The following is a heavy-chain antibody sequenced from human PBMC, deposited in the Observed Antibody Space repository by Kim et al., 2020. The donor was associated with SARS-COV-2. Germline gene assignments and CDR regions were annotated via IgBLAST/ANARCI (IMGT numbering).Heavy chain of an antibody. J-gene: IGHJ2*01. CDR3: ARSSYYYDSSGRFDL. CDR1: GFTFSSYS. Sequence: GGSLRLSCAASGFTFSSYSMNWVRQAPGKGLEWVSYISSSSSTIYYADSVKGRFTISRDNAKNSLYLQMNSLRDEDTAVYYCARSSYYYDSSGRFDLWGRGTLVTVSS. D-gene: IGHD3-22*01. CDR2: ISSSSSTI. V-gene: IGHV3-48*02.